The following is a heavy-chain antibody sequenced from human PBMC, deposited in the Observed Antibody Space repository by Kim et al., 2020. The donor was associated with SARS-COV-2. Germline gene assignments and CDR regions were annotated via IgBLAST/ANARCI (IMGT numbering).Heavy chain of an antibody. D-gene: IGHD3-16*01. V-gene: IGHV1-69*04. CDR1: GGTFSSYA. CDR2: IIPILGIA. J-gene: IGHJ4*02. Sequence: SVKVSCKASGGTFSSYAISWVRQAPGQGLEWMGRIIPILGIANYAQKFQGRVTITADKSTSTAYMELSSLRSEDTAVYYCASLSPGGATLNDYWGQGTL. CDR3: ASLSPGGATLNDY.